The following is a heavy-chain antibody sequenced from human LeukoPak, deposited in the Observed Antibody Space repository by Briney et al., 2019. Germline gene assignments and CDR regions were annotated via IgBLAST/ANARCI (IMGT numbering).Heavy chain of an antibody. CDR1: GYTFTGYH. Sequence: ASVKVSCKATGYTFTGYHVHWLRQAPGQELEWMGWINPNSGGTNYAQKFQGRVTMARDTSISTAYMELSRLRSDDTAVYYCARGYYFGSGNYYNSFDYWGQGTLVTVSS. V-gene: IGHV1-2*02. D-gene: IGHD3-10*01. J-gene: IGHJ4*02. CDR2: INPNSGGT. CDR3: ARGYYFGSGNYYNSFDY.